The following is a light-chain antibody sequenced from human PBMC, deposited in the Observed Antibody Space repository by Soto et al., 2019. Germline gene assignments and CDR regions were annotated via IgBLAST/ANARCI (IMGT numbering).Light chain of an antibody. CDR1: QSVGSN. CDR3: LQDYSYPWT. CDR2: GAS. Sequence: EIVLTQPPATLSGSQGAGAILSYTASQSVGSNLAWYQQKPGQTPRVLIYGASTRAIGIPARFSGSGFGTEFTLTISSLQPEDFATYYCLQDYSYPWTFGQGTKVDIK. V-gene: IGKV3-15*01. J-gene: IGKJ1*01.